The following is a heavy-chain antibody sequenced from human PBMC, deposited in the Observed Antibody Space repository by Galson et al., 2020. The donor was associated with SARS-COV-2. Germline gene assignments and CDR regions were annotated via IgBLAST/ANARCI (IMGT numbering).Heavy chain of an antibody. J-gene: IGHJ2*01. Sequence: GESLKISCKASGYSFPDYWIGWVRQMPGKGLEWMGIIYIGDSHTRYSTSLQGQVTISADMSIGTAYLQLSSLKALDTAMYYCATHTSVSGGSYMPPYFNLWGRGTLVTVSS. V-gene: IGHV5-51*01. CDR1: GYSFPDYW. CDR2: IYIGDSHT. CDR3: ATHTSVSGGSYMPPYFNL. D-gene: IGHD3-10*01.